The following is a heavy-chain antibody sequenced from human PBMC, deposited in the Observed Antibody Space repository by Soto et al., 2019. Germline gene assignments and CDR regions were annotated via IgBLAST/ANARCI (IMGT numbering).Heavy chain of an antibody. V-gene: IGHV4-59*01. CDR1: GGSISSYY. J-gene: IGHJ6*02. CDR3: ARWRGAKEDPRYCSSTSCYDQYYYGMDV. Sequence: QVQLQESGPGLVKPSETLSLTCTVSGGSISSYYWSWIRQPPGKGLEWIGYIYYSGSTNYNPSLKRRVTISVDTSKNQFSLKLSSVTAADTAVYYCARWRGAKEDPRYCSSTSCYDQYYYGMDVWGQGTTVTVSS. CDR2: IYYSGST. D-gene: IGHD2-2*01.